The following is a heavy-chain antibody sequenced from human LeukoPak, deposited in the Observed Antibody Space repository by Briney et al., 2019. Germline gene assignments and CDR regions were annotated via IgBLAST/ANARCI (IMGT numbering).Heavy chain of an antibody. D-gene: IGHD4-11*01. J-gene: IGHJ3*02. V-gene: IGHV4-59*01. CDR3: ARESNDTFDI. CDR2: IYYSGST. CDR1: GGSISSYY. Sequence: PSETLSLTCTVSGGSISSYYWSWIRQPPGKGLEWIAYIYYSGSTNYNPSLKSRVTISVDTSKNQLSLKLSSVTAADTAVYYCARESNDTFDIWGQGTMVTVSS.